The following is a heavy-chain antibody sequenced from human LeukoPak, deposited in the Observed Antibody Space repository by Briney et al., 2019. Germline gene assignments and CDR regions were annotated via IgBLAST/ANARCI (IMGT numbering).Heavy chain of an antibody. Sequence: GGSLRLSCAASGFTFSSYAMHWVRQAPGKGLEWVAVISYDGSNKYYADSVKGRFTISRDNSKNTLYLQMNSLRAEDTAVYYCARTHPYWGQGTLVTVSS. CDR3: ARTHPY. CDR2: ISYDGSNK. V-gene: IGHV3-30*04. CDR1: GFTFSSYA. J-gene: IGHJ4*02.